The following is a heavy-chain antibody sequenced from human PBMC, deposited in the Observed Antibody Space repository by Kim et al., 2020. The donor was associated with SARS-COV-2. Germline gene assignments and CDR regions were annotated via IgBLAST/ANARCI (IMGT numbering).Heavy chain of an antibody. Sequence: GGSLRLSCAASGFTFSSFAMSWVRQAPGKGLEWVSLISGSGGSTYYADSVKGRFTISRDNSKNTLYLQLNSLRAEDTAVYYCAKDSGVGFDYWGQGTLVTVSS. CDR1: GFTFSSFA. CDR2: ISGSGGST. J-gene: IGHJ4*02. CDR3: AKDSGVGFDY. V-gene: IGHV3-23*01. D-gene: IGHD1-26*01.